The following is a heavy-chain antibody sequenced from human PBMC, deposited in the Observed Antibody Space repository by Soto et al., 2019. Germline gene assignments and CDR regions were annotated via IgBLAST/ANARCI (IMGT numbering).Heavy chain of an antibody. CDR1: GFTFSNYW. Sequence: PGGSLRLSCAASGFTFSNYWMHWVRQAPGKRLVWVSRIDGDGSATDYAASVQGRFTISRDNAENTLYLQMNNLRLDDTGVFYCVRGHSSNWMTYYRYGMDVWGPGTAVTVSS. CDR3: VRGHSSNWMTYYRYGMDV. V-gene: IGHV3-74*01. D-gene: IGHD1-1*01. J-gene: IGHJ6*02. CDR2: IDGDGSAT.